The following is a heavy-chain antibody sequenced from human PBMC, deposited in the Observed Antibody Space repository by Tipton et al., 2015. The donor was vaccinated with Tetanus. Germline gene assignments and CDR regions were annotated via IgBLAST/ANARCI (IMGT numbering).Heavy chain of an antibody. J-gene: IGHJ4*02. CDR1: GGSISSSSYY. CDR2: IYHRGNT. Sequence: GLVKPSETLSLTCTVSGGSISSSSYYWGWIRQSPGKRLEWIGNIYHRGNTYYNTSLKSRVAISVDTSKNQLSLNLRSVTAGDTATYYCVGGDGSGYRFDYWGQGALVTVSS. CDR3: VGGDGSGYRFDY. V-gene: IGHV4-39*01. D-gene: IGHD3-9*01.